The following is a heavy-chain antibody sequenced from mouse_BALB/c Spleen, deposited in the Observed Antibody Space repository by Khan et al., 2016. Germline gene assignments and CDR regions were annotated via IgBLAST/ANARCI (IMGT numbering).Heavy chain of an antibody. V-gene: IGHV1-85*01. Sequence: QVRLQQSGAELVKPGASVKLSCKAAGYTFTSYDINWVRQRPEQGLEWIGWIFPGDGSTKYNEKFKGKATLTTDKSSSTAYMQLSRLTSEDSAVYFYARLFGSTYWYFDVWGAGTTVTVSS. D-gene: IGHD1-1*01. CDR2: IFPGDGST. CDR1: GYTFTSYD. J-gene: IGHJ1*01. CDR3: ARLFGSTYWYFDV.